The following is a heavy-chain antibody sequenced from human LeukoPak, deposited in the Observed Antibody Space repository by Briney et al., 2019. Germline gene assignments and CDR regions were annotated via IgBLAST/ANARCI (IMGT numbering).Heavy chain of an antibody. CDR2: IIPIFGTA. CDR1: GGTFSSYA. CDR3: ARRSDYGRYYFDY. D-gene: IGHD4/OR15-4a*01. V-gene: IGHV1-69*13. Sequence: SVKVSCKASGGTFSSYAISWVRQAPGQWLEWMGGIIPIFGTANYAQKFQGRVTITADESTSTAYMELSSLRSEDTAVYYCARRSDYGRYYFDYWGQGTLVTVSS. J-gene: IGHJ4*02.